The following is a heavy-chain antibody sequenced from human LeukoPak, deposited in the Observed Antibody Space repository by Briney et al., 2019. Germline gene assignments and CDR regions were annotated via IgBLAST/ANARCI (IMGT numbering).Heavy chain of an antibody. D-gene: IGHD6-13*01. V-gene: IGHV3-7*01. Sequence: GGSLRLSCAASGFTFSGYWMSWVRQAPGKGLEWVANINQDGSEKYSVDSVKGRFTISRDNAKNSLFLQMGSLRVEDTAVYYCARESTAGYNSSWYGFRNWGQGTLVSVSS. CDR3: ARESTAGYNSSWYGFRN. J-gene: IGHJ1*01. CDR2: INQDGSEK. CDR1: GFTFSGYW.